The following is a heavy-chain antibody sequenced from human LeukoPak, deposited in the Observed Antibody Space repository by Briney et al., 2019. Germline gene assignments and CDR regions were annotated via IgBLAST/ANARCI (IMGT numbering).Heavy chain of an antibody. Sequence: GAPLKISCKGSGSSFTSYWIGWVRQLPGKGLEWMGIIYPGGSDTSYSPSFQGQVTISADKSISTAYLQWSSLKASDTAMYYCARFHCSSTSCPEGYYYYGMDVWGQGTTVTVSS. J-gene: IGHJ6*02. CDR3: ARFHCSSTSCPEGYYYYGMDV. D-gene: IGHD2-2*01. CDR1: GSSFTSYW. CDR2: IYPGGSDT. V-gene: IGHV5-51*01.